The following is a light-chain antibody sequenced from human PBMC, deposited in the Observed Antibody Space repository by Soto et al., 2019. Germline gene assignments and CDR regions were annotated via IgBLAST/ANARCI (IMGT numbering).Light chain of an antibody. CDR3: SSYTSSSTEV. CDR1: SSDVGGYNY. J-gene: IGLJ2*01. V-gene: IGLV2-14*01. CDR2: DVS. Sequence: QSALTQPASVSGSPGQSITISCTGTSSDVGGYNYVSWYQQHPGKAPKLMIYDVSNRPSGVSNRISGSKSGNTASLTISGLQAEYDADYYCSSYTSSSTEVFGGGTKLTVL.